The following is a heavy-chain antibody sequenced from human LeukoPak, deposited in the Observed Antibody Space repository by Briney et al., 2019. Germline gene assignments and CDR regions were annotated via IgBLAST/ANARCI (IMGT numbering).Heavy chain of an antibody. D-gene: IGHD3-10*01. CDR3: ARQGLWFGEFPYGMDV. CDR1: GYSFTSYW. V-gene: IGHV5-51*01. CDR2: IYPGDSDT. Sequence: GESLKISCKGSGYSFTSYWIGWVRQMPGKGLEWMGIIYPGDSDTRYSPSFQGQVTISADKSISTAYLQWSSLKASDTAMYYCARQGLWFGEFPYGMDVWGQGTTVTVSS. J-gene: IGHJ6*02.